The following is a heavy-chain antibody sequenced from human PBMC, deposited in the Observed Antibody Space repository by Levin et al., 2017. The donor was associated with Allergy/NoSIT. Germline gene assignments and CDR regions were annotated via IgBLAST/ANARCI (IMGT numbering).Heavy chain of an antibody. V-gene: IGHV4-34*01. D-gene: IGHD2-2*01. CDR3: ARKLCGSTSCYGVIRDSNNWFDP. Sequence: PSETLSLTCAVYGGSFSGYYWSWIRQPPGKGLEWIGEINHSGSTNYNPSLKSRVTISVDTSKNQFALKLSSVTAADTAVYYCARKLCGSTSCYGVIRDSNNWFDPWGQGTLVTVAS. CDR1: GGSFSGYY. J-gene: IGHJ5*02. CDR2: INHSGST.